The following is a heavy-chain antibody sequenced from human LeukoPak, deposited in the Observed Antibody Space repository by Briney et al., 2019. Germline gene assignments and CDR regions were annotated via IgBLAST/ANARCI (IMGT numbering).Heavy chain of an antibody. CDR2: ISTGGTT. J-gene: IGHJ3*02. V-gene: IGHV3-53*01. Sequence: GGSLRLSCAASGFTVNSNYMSWVRQAPGKGLEWVSVISTGGTTYYADSVKGRFTISRDNSKSTLYLQMNSLRAEDTAVYYCARDLGSGLGSPYAFDIWGQGTMVTVSS. D-gene: IGHD3-10*01. CDR3: ARDLGSGLGSPYAFDI. CDR1: GFTVNSNY.